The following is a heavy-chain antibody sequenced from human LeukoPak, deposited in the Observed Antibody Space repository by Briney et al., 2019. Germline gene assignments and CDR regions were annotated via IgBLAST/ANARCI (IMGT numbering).Heavy chain of an antibody. CDR2: VSYSGST. CDR1: GASISSYY. D-gene: IGHD3-22*01. Sequence: SETLPLTCTVSGASISSYYWSWIRQPPGKGLEWIGYVSYSGSTNYNPSLKSRVTISVDTSKNQFSLKLSSVTAADTAVYYCARDRGDYDSSGYYGYFDYWGQGALVTVSS. J-gene: IGHJ4*02. V-gene: IGHV4-59*01. CDR3: ARDRGDYDSSGYYGYFDY.